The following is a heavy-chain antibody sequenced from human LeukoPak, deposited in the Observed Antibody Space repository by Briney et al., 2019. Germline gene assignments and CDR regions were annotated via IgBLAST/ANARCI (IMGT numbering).Heavy chain of an antibody. CDR2: IYHSGST. CDR3: ARGGSSGWYRGGAFDI. J-gene: IGHJ3*02. D-gene: IGHD6-19*01. V-gene: IGHV4-30-2*01. Sequence: SQTLSLTCAVSGGSISSGGYSWSWIRQPPGKGLEWIGYIYHSGSTYCNPSLKSRVTISVDRSKNRFSLKLSSVTAADTAVYYCARGGSSGWYRGGAFDIWGQGTMVTVSS. CDR1: GGSISSGGYS.